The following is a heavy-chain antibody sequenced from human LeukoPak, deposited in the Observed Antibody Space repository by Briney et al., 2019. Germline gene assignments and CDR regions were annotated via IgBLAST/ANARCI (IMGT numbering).Heavy chain of an antibody. CDR1: GFTASSKY. Sequence: PGGSLRLSCAASGFTASSKYMSWVRLPPGTGLEWVSVIYSDGNTYYADSVKGRFTISRDNSKNTVYLQMNSLRAEDTAVYYCASSSWDDWGQGTLVTVSS. CDR2: IYSDGNT. V-gene: IGHV3-66*01. J-gene: IGHJ4*02. CDR3: ASSSWDD. D-gene: IGHD6-13*01.